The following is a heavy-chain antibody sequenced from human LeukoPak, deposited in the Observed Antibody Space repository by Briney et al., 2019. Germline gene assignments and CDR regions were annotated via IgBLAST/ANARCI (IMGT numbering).Heavy chain of an antibody. D-gene: IGHD3-10*01. CDR1: GFIFSNFA. Sequence: PGGSLRLTCAASGFIFSNFAMHWVGQAPGKGPERVAVIWDDGRTEKCVDSVKGRFAISRDNSKKTLELQMNSLRVEDTVMYYCARERLVRGVMAHYHYGMDVWGQGTTVTVSS. CDR2: IWDDGRTE. J-gene: IGHJ6*02. CDR3: ARERLVRGVMAHYHYGMDV. V-gene: IGHV3-33*01.